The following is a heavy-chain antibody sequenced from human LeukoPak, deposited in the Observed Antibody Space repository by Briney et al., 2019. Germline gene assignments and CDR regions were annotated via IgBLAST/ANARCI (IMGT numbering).Heavy chain of an antibody. J-gene: IGHJ4*02. CDR1: YY. CDR2: ISSSGSTI. V-gene: IGHV3-11*01. Sequence: YYMSWIRQAPGKGLEWVSYISSSGSTIYYADSVKGRFTISRNNAKNSLYLQMNSLRAEDTAVYYCARYGSGSYYNNYFDYWGQGTLVTVSS. CDR3: ARYGSGSYYNNYFDY. D-gene: IGHD3-10*01.